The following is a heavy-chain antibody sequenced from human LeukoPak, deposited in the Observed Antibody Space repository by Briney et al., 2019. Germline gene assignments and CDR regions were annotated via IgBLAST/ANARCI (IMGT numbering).Heavy chain of an antibody. D-gene: IGHD2-15*01. V-gene: IGHV1-18*01. Sequence: ASVKVSCKASGYTFTSYGISWVRQAPGQGLEWMGWISAYNGNTNYAQKLQGRVTMTTDTSTSTAYMELRSLRSDDTAVYYCAREGLLGYCGGGSCYSYYYYGMDVWGQGTTVTVSS. CDR2: ISAYNGNT. J-gene: IGHJ6*02. CDR3: AREGLLGYCGGGSCYSYYYYGMDV. CDR1: GYTFTSYG.